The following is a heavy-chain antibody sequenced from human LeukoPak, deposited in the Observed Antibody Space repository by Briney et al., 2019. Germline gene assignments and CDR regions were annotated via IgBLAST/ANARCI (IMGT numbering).Heavy chain of an antibody. Sequence: GGSLRLSCAASGFTFSSYAMHWVRQAPGKGLEYVSAISSNGGSTSYANSVKGRFTISRDDSKNTLHLQMSSLRAEDSAVYYCGRDTFWGQGTLVTVSS. CDR2: ISSNGGST. CDR3: GRDTF. J-gene: IGHJ4*02. V-gene: IGHV3-64*01. CDR1: GFTFSSYA.